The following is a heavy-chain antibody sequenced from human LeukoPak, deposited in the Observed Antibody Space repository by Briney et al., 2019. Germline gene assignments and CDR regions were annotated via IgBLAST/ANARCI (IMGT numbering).Heavy chain of an antibody. Sequence: SETLSLTCTVSGGSISSYYWSWIRQPPGKGLEWIGYIYYSGSTNYNPSLKSRVTISVDTSKNQFSLKLSSVTAADTAVYYCARDYNGPIDYWGQGTLVTVSS. CDR1: GGSISSYY. V-gene: IGHV4-59*01. J-gene: IGHJ4*02. CDR2: IYYSGST. D-gene: IGHD3-10*01. CDR3: ARDYNGPIDY.